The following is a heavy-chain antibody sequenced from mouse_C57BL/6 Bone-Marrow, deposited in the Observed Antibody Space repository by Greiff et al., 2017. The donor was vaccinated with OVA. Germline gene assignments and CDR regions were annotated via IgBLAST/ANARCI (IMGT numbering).Heavy chain of an antibody. CDR2: ISSGGSYT. V-gene: IGHV5-6*01. CDR3: ARKGITTVPYYFDY. D-gene: IGHD1-1*01. J-gene: IGHJ2*01. CDR1: GFTFSSYG. Sequence: EVMLVESGGDLVKPGGSLKLSCAASGFTFSSYGMSWVRQTPDKRLEWVATISSGGSYTYYPDSVKGRFTISRDNAKNTLYLQMSSLKSEDTAMYYCARKGITTVPYYFDYWGQGTTLTVSS.